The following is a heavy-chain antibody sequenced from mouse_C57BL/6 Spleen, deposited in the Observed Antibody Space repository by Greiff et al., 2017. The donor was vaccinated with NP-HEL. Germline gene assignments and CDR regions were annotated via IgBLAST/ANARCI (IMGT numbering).Heavy chain of an antibody. Sequence: VQLQQSGAELVKPGASVKLSCKASGYTFTSYWMHWVKQRPGQGLEWIGMIHPNSGSTNYNEKFKSKATLTVDKSSSTAYMQLSSLTSEDSAVYYCAREEALLLAYWGQGTLVTVSA. CDR1: GYTFTSYW. CDR3: AREEALLLAY. V-gene: IGHV1-64*01. CDR2: IHPNSGST. D-gene: IGHD1-1*01. J-gene: IGHJ3*01.